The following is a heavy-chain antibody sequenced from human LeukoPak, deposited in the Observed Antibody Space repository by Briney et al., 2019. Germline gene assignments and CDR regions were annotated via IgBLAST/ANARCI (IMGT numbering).Heavy chain of an antibody. Sequence: SETLSLTCTVSGGSISSYYWSWIRQPAGKGLEWIGLIYTSGSTNYNPSLTSRVTMSVDTSNNQISLKLSSVTAADTAVYYCAREGLDDYVWGSYRFDYWGQGTLVTVSS. D-gene: IGHD3-16*02. V-gene: IGHV4-4*07. CDR2: IYTSGST. J-gene: IGHJ4*02. CDR3: AREGLDDYVWGSYRFDY. CDR1: GGSISSYY.